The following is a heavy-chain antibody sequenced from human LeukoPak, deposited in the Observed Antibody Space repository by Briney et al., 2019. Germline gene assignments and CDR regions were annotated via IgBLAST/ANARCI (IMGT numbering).Heavy chain of an antibody. D-gene: IGHD2-2*02. CDR3: ASTRDGGVPAAIDYLDYYYDMDV. V-gene: IGHV1-69*13. CDR2: IIPIFGTA. CDR1: GGTFSSYA. Sequence: VASVKVSCKASGGTFSSYAISWVRQAPGQGLEWMGGIIPIFGTANYAQKFQGRVTITADESTSTAYMELSSLRSEDTAVYYCASTRDGGVPAAIDYLDYYYDMDVWVKGTTVTVSS. J-gene: IGHJ6*03.